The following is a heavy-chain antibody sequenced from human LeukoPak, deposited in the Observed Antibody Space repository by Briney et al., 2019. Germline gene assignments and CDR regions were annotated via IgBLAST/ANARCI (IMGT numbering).Heavy chain of an antibody. CDR2: KKQCGSEK. CDR1: GFTFSSYW. CDR3: ARDGWSGFHY. D-gene: IGHD3-3*01. J-gene: IGHJ4*02. V-gene: IGHV3-7*01. Sequence: GGSLRLSCAASGFTFSSYWMSWVRQDPGKGLELVANKKQCGSEKYYVDSVKGRFHIPSGNAKNSLLLQMNRLGADGTAEYYCARDGWSGFHYWGQGTVVSVSS.